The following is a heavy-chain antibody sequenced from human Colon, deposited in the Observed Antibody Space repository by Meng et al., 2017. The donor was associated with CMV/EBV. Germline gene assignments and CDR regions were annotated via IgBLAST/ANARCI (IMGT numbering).Heavy chain of an antibody. CDR2: ISAYNGNT. V-gene: IGHV1-18*04. CDR1: GFPFPSYS. Sequence: KASGFPFPSYSFPWVRQAPGQGLEWLGWISAYNGNTNYAQIVQGRVTMTTDPSTTTAYMELTDLRSDDTAVYYCARLNGGNSGDWFDPWGQGTLVTVSS. D-gene: IGHD4-23*01. J-gene: IGHJ5*02. CDR3: ARLNGGNSGDWFDP.